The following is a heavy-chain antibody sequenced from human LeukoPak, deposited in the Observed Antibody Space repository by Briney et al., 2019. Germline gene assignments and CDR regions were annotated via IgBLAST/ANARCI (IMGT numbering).Heavy chain of an antibody. D-gene: IGHD3-9*01. CDR2: IYYSGST. V-gene: IGHV4-39*01. Sequence: SETLSLTCTVSGGSISSSSYYWGWLRQPPGQGLEWIGSIYYSGSTYYNPSLKSRVTISVDTSKNQFSLKLSSVTAADTAVYYCARQENFDWPYYFDYWGQGTLVTVSS. CDR1: GGSISSSSYY. J-gene: IGHJ4*02. CDR3: ARQENFDWPYYFDY.